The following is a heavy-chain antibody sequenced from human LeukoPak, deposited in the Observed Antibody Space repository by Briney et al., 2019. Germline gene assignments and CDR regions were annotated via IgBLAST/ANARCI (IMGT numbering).Heavy chain of an antibody. D-gene: IGHD3-10*01. J-gene: IGHJ4*02. Sequence: PGGSLRLSCAASGFTFSSYGMHWVRQAPGKGLEWVAVISYDGSNKYYADSVKGRFTTSRDNSKNTLYLQMNSLRAEDTAVYYCAKNYYGSGSYYWSSDYWGQGTLVTVSS. CDR2: ISYDGSNK. CDR3: AKNYYGSGSYYWSSDY. V-gene: IGHV3-30*18. CDR1: GFTFSSYG.